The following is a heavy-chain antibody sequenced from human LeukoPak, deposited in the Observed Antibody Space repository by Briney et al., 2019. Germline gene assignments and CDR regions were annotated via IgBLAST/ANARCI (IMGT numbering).Heavy chain of an antibody. J-gene: IGHJ3*02. CDR1: GGSISSYY. Sequence: SETLSLTCTVSGGSISSYYWSWIRQPAGKGLEWIGRIYTSGSTNYNPSLKSRVTMSVDTSKNQFSLKLSSVTAADTAVYYCARRSTYYDYVWGSYRQIRAFDIWGQGTMVTVSS. CDR3: ARRSTYYDYVWGSYRQIRAFDI. D-gene: IGHD3-16*02. CDR2: IYTSGST. V-gene: IGHV4-4*07.